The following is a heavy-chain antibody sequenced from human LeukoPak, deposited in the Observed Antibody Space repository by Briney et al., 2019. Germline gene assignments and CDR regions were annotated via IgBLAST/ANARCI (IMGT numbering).Heavy chain of an antibody. CDR2: INPNSGGT. CDR3: ASRYYDSRAAFDI. V-gene: IGHV1-2*02. J-gene: IGHJ3*02. CDR1: GYTFTGYY. D-gene: IGHD3-22*01. Sequence: ASVKVSRKASGYTFTGYYMHWVRQAPGQGLEWMGWINPNSGGTNYAQKFQGRVTMTRDTSISTAYMELSRLRSDDTAVYYCASRYYDSRAAFDIWGQGTMVTVSS.